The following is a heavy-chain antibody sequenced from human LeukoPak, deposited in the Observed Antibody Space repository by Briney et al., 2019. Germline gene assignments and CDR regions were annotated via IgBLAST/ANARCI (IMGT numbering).Heavy chain of an antibody. V-gene: IGHV3-21*01. D-gene: IGHD3-9*01. CDR1: GFTFSSYS. Sequence: PGGSLRLSCAASGFTFSSYSMNWVRQAPGKGLEWVSSISSSSSYIYYADSVKGRFTISRDNAKNSLYLQMNSLRAEDTAVYYCAREDWLSHSFDYWGQGTLVTVSS. CDR2: ISSSSSYI. J-gene: IGHJ4*02. CDR3: AREDWLSHSFDY.